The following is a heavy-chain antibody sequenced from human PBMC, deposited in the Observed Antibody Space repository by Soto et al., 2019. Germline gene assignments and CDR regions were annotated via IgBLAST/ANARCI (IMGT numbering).Heavy chain of an antibody. V-gene: IGHV1-46*01. J-gene: IGHJ5*02. CDR3: ARSSGGNFGIIIEGTNWFAP. Sequence: VKVSCKAPRATLTRHYINSLPHAPGQGLEWMGVINPHGGSTAYAQKFKGRVTLTRDTSASTVYMEVSSLTSEDTAMYYCARSSGGNFGIIIEGTNWFAPWGQGALVT. CDR1: RATLTRHY. D-gene: IGHD1-26*01. CDR2: INPHGGST.